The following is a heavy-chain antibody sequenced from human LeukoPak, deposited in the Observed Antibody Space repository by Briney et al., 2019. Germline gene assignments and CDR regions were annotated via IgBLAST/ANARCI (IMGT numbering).Heavy chain of an antibody. J-gene: IGHJ4*02. CDR2: ISSSGSTI. V-gene: IGHV3-48*03. Sequence: GGSLRLSCAASGFTFSSYEMNWVRQAPGKGLEWVSYISSSGSTIYYADSVKGRFTISRDNAKNSLYLQMNSLRAEDTAVYYCARDNYGNYYFDYWGQGALVTVSS. CDR3: ARDNYGNYYFDY. CDR1: GFTFSSYE. D-gene: IGHD3-16*01.